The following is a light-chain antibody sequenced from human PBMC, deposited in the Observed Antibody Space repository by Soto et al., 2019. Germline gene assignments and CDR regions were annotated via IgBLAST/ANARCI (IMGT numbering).Light chain of an antibody. CDR1: SSDVGSYNL. CDR3: CSYAGSSTFEIV. Sequence: QSALTQPASVSGSPGPSITISCTGTSSDVGSYNLVSWYQQHPGKAPKLMIYEGSKRPSGVSNRFSGSKSGNTASLTISGLQAEDEADYYCCSYAGSSTFEIVFGTGTKLTVL. V-gene: IGLV2-23*03. J-gene: IGLJ1*01. CDR2: EGS.